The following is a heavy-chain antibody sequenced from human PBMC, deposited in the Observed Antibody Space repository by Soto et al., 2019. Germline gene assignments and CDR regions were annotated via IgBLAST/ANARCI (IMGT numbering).Heavy chain of an antibody. V-gene: IGHV3-30*18. Sequence: HPGGSLRLSCAASRFNFSAYGMHWVRQAPGKGLEWVAGISYDGVNKFYSASMKGRLTVSRDNAKNTFYLQMNSLRAEDTAVYYCAKGNHFDWLPRLHYFDYWGQGTLVTVSS. CDR2: ISYDGVNK. CDR3: AKGNHFDWLPRLHYFDY. D-gene: IGHD3-9*01. CDR1: RFNFSAYG. J-gene: IGHJ4*02.